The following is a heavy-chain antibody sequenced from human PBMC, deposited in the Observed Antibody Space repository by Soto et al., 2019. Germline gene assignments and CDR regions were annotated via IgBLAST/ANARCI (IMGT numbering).Heavy chain of an antibody. J-gene: IGHJ5*02. CDR2: IYYSGST. CDR3: AAANIAAAQRGWFDP. V-gene: IGHV4-31*03. D-gene: IGHD6-13*01. Sequence: VQLQESGPGLVKPSQTLSLTCTVSGGSISSGGYFWSWIRQHPGKGLEWIGYIYYSGSTYYNPSLKSRVTISVDTSKNQFSLKLSSVTAADTAVYYCAAANIAAAQRGWFDPWGQGTLVTVSS. CDR1: GGSISSGGYF.